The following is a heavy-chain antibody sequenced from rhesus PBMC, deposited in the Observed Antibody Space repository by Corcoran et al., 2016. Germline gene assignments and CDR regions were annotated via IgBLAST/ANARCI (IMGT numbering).Heavy chain of an antibody. CDR2: ISVSSGST. D-gene: IGHD3-34*01. Sequence: QVQLQESGPGLVQPSEPLSLTCAVSGYSISSGYSWAWIRQPPGKGLEYIGYISVSSGSTYYNPSLKSRVTISKDTSKNQFSLKLSSVTAADTAVYYCARGGWGDFDYWGQGVLVTVSS. V-gene: IGHV4-99*02. CDR3: ARGGWGDFDY. CDR1: GYSISSGYS. J-gene: IGHJ4*01.